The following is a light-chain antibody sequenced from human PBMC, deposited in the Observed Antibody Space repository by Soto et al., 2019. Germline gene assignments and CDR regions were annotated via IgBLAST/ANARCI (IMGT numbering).Light chain of an antibody. V-gene: IGKV3-20*01. Sequence: EVVLTQSPGTLSLSPGERATLSCRASQSVSNNYLAWYQQKPGQSPKLLTFGSSDRATGIPDRFSGSGSGTDFTLTISSLEPEDFAVYYCQQYGSSPPYTFGQGTKLEIK. CDR2: GSS. J-gene: IGKJ2*01. CDR3: QQYGSSPPYT. CDR1: QSVSNNY.